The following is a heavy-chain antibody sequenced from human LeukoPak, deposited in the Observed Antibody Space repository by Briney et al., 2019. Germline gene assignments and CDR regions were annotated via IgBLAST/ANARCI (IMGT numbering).Heavy chain of an antibody. Sequence: GSLRLSCAASGFTFSNYSMSWVRQSPGKGLEWVSSINSLGTPSYYAASMKRRFTIFKDNENSSLYLQLSSLRGEDPAVYYCARVFLTFSGYDLNFFDSWGQGTLVTVYS. J-gene: IGHJ4*02. CDR2: INSLGTPS. CDR3: ARVFLTFSGYDLNFFDS. V-gene: IGHV3-21*01. CDR1: GFTFSNYS. D-gene: IGHD5-12*01.